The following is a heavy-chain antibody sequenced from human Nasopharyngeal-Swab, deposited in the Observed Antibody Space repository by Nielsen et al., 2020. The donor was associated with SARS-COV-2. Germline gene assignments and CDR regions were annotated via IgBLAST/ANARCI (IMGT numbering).Heavy chain of an antibody. D-gene: IGHD2-15*01. CDR2: ISGRGTDT. CDR1: GLTFSTYA. J-gene: IGHJ4*02. Sequence: GESLKISCSVSGLTFSTYAMSWVRQAPGQGLEWVSAISGRGTDTYYADSVKGRFTISRDNSKNTVFLQMNSLRADDTAVYYCAKDGGSTPTYWGQGTLVSVSS. V-gene: IGHV3-23*01. CDR3: AKDGGSTPTY.